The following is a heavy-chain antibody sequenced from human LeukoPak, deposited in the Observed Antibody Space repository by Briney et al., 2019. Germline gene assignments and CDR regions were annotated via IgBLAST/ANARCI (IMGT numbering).Heavy chain of an antibody. CDR1: GYTFTGYY. CDR2: INAGNGNT. D-gene: IGHD3-3*01. Sequence: GASVKVSCKASGYTFTGYYMHWVRQAPGQGLEWMGWINAGNGNTKYSQKFQGRVTITRDTSASTAYMELSSLRSEDTAVYYCARVPKPTIFGVVIPGAGWSDPWGQGTLVTVSS. J-gene: IGHJ5*02. V-gene: IGHV1-3*01. CDR3: ARVPKPTIFGVVIPGAGWSDP.